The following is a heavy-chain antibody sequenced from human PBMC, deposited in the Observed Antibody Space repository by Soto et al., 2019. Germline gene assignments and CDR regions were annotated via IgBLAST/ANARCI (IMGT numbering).Heavy chain of an antibody. CDR1: GFTFGSYA. D-gene: IGHD6-19*01. Sequence: GGSLRLSCAASGFTFGSYAMSWVRQAPGKGLEWVSAISGSGGSTYYADSVKGRFTISRDNSKNTLYLQMNSLRAEDTAVYYCAKDLRYSSGWPADYWGQGTLVTVSS. V-gene: IGHV3-23*01. J-gene: IGHJ4*02. CDR3: AKDLRYSSGWPADY. CDR2: ISGSGGST.